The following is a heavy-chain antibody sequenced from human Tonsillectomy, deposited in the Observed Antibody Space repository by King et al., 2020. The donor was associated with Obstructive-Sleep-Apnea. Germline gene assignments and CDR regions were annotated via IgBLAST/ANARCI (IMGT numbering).Heavy chain of an antibody. CDR3: ARDQVAPYIVVVPAAITDLDY. D-gene: IGHD2-2*01. CDR2: ISAYNGNT. Sequence: VQLVQSGAEVKKPGASVKVSCKASGYTFTSYGISWVRQAPGQGLEWMGWISAYNGNTNYAQKLQGRFTMTTDTSTSTAYMELRSLRSDDTAVYYCARDQVAPYIVVVPAAITDLDYWGQGTLVTVSS. V-gene: IGHV1-18*04. J-gene: IGHJ4*02. CDR1: GYTFTSYG.